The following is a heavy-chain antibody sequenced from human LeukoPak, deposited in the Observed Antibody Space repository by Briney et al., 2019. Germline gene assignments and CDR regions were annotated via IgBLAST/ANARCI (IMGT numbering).Heavy chain of an antibody. D-gene: IGHD1-7*01. CDR2: IYHSGST. CDR3: ARGSNSRGYWYFDL. J-gene: IGHJ2*01. V-gene: IGHV4-30-2*01. CDR1: GGSISSGGYS. Sequence: SETLSLTCAVSGGSISSGGYSWSWIRQPPVKGLEWIGYIYHSGSTYYNPSLKSRVTISVDRSKNQFSLKLSSVTAADTAVYYCARGSNSRGYWYFDLWGRGTLVAVSS.